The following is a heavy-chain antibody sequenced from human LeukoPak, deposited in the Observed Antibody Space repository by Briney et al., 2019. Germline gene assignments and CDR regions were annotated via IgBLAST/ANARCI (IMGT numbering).Heavy chain of an antibody. J-gene: IGHJ2*01. CDR3: ARPHDYDWYFDL. Sequence: GGSPRLSCVASGFTFGKYWMSWVRQAPGKGLEWVANIKLDGSEKNYVDSVKGRFTISRDNTKNSLYLQMNSLRVEDTAVYYCARPHDYDWYFDLWGRGTLVTVSS. V-gene: IGHV3-7*03. CDR1: GFTFGKYW. D-gene: IGHD4-17*01. CDR2: IKLDGSEK.